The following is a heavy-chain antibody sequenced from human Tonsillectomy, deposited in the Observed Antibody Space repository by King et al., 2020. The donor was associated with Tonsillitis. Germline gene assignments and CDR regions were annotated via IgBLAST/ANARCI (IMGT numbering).Heavy chain of an antibody. J-gene: IGHJ3*02. CDR3: AGYDSTGAGTFDI. CDR2: IYPGDSDT. V-gene: IGHV5-51*01. D-gene: IGHD3-22*01. Sequence: QLVQSGAEVKKPGESLKLSCKGSGYRFTSYWIGWVRQMPGKGLEWMGVIYPGDSDTRYSPSFQGQVTMSADKAISTAYLQWSSLKASDTAMVYCAGYDSTGAGTFDIWGQGTMVTVSS. CDR1: GYRFTSYW.